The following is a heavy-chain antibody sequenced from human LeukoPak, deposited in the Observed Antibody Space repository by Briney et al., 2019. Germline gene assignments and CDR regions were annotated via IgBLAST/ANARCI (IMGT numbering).Heavy chain of an antibody. CDR1: GGSTDITNY. CDR3: TRENRPFCPFAY. J-gene: IGHJ4*02. V-gene: IGHV4-4*03. Sequence: PPGTLSLTCGVSGGSTDITNYWSWVRQAPGKGLEWIEEISHDGTTNYNSSLRSRVAMSLDRANNQFSLRLTSVTAADTAVYYCTRENRPFCPFAYWGQGVLVTVSS. CDR2: ISHDGTT. D-gene: IGHD2/OR15-2a*01.